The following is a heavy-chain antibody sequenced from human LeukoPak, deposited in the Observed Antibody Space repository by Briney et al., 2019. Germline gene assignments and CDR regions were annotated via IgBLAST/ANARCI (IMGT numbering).Heavy chain of an antibody. Sequence: GGSLRLSCAASGFTFSSYSMNWVRQAPGKGLEWVSSISSSSSYIYYADSVEGRFTISRDNAKNSLYLQMNSLRAEDTAVYYCAQGDDYSNLYFDYWGQGTLVTVSS. J-gene: IGHJ4*02. CDR2: ISSSSSYI. CDR3: AQGDDYSNLYFDY. D-gene: IGHD4-4*01. V-gene: IGHV3-21*01. CDR1: GFTFSSYS.